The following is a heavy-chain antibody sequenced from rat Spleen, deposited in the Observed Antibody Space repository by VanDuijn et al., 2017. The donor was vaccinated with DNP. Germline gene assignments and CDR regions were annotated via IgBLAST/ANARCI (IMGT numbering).Heavy chain of an antibody. CDR1: GSSITSNY. V-gene: IGHV3-1*01. CDR2: ISFSGST. J-gene: IGHJ2*01. CDR3: ARSLLAADHFNY. Sequence: EVRLQESGPGLVKPSQSLSLTCSVTGSSITSNYWGWIRQFPGNKMEWIGHISFSGSTIYNPSLEGQISITRDTSTNQLFLQLNSVTTEDTATYYCARSLLAADHFNYWGQGVMVTVSS.